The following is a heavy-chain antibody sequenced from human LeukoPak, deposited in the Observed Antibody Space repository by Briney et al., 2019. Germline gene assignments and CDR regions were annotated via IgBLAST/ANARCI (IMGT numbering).Heavy chain of an antibody. V-gene: IGHV3-33*01. CDR3: ARDVGVVVPAAFDP. J-gene: IGHJ5*02. Sequence: GGSLRLSCAASGFTFSSYGMHWVRQAPGKGLEWVAVIWYDGSNKYYADSVKGRFTISRDNSKNTLYLQMNSLRAEDTAVYYCARDVGVVVPAAFDPWGRGTLVTVSS. CDR1: GFTFSSYG. CDR2: IWYDGSNK. D-gene: IGHD2-2*01.